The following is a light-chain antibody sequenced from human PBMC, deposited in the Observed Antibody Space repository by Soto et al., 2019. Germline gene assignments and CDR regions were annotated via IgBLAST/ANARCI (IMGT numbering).Light chain of an antibody. V-gene: IGKV1-27*01. CDR1: KGIRNY. CDR2: TAS. Sequence: IQMTQSPSSLSASVGDRVTITCRASKGIRNYLAWYQQKPGKVPKLLIYTASTLLSGVPSRFSGSSSGTDFTLTISSLKPEEAATYYCQKYSSAPYSFVQRTKLEI. CDR3: QKYSSAPYS. J-gene: IGKJ2*03.